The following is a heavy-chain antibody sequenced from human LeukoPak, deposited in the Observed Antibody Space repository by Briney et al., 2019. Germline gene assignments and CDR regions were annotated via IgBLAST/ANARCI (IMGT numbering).Heavy chain of an antibody. J-gene: IGHJ4*02. CDR3: ARRECSGGSCYSGGDY. CDR1: GYGFSSYW. Sequence: GESLKISCKVSGYGFSSYWIAWVRQTPGKGLEWMGIIYPGDSYTNYSPSFQGRVTISADKSISTAYLQWSSLKASDTAMYYCARRECSGGSCYSGGDYWGQGTLVTVSS. V-gene: IGHV5-51*01. D-gene: IGHD2-15*01. CDR2: IYPGDSYT.